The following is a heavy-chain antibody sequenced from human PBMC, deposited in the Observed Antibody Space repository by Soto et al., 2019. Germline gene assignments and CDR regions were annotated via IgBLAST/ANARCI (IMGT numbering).Heavy chain of an antibody. D-gene: IGHD2-21*01. V-gene: IGHV3-33*01. CDR3: ARCKQKVIHCAMDV. CDR2: INYDGSSK. J-gene: IGHJ6*02. Sequence: QVHLVESGGGAVQAGRSLRVSCATSGFTFSAYGMPWVRQAPGKGLEWVAFINYDGSSKFYGDSVKGRFTVSRDNSKNTLFLHLNSLRGEDTATYYCARCKQKVIHCAMDVWGQGATVTVTS. CDR1: GFTFSAYG.